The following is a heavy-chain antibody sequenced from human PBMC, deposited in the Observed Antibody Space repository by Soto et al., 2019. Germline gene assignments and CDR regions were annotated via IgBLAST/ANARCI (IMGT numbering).Heavy chain of an antibody. CDR3: AKPSHEMLTGYSPFDY. CDR1: GFTFSNYG. J-gene: IGHJ4*02. Sequence: GSLRLSCEASGFTFSNYGMSWVRQAPEKGLEWVSVIRDTGGYTYYADSVKGRFTISRDNSKSTLFLQMDSLTADDSALYYCAKPSHEMLTGYSPFDYWGQGTLVTVSS. CDR2: IRDTGGYT. V-gene: IGHV3-23*01. D-gene: IGHD3-9*01.